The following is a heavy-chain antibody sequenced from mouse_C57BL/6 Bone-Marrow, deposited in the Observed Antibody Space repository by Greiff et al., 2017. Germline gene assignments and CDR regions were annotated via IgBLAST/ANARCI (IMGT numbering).Heavy chain of an antibody. Sequence: EVQLQQSGAELVRPGASVKLSCTASGFNIKDDYMHWVKQRPEQGLEWIGWIDPENGDTEYASKFQGKATITADTSSNTAYLQLSSLTSEDTAVYYCTTCNSYFDYWGQGTTLTVSS. CDR1: GFNIKDDY. D-gene: IGHD4-1*02. CDR3: TTCNSYFDY. J-gene: IGHJ2*01. CDR2: IDPENGDT. V-gene: IGHV14-4*01.